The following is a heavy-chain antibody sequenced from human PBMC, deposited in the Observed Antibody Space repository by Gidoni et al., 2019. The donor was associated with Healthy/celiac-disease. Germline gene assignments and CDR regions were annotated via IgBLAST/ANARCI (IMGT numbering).Heavy chain of an antibody. J-gene: IGHJ4*02. V-gene: IGHV3-30-3*01. CDR3: ARGGGSSWLDFDY. Sequence: QVQLVESGGGVVQPGRSLRLSCAASGFTFSSYAMHWVRQAPGKGLEWVAVISYDGSNKYYADSVKGRFTISRDNSKNTLYLQMNSLRAEDTAVYYCARGGGSSWLDFDYWGQGTLVTVSS. D-gene: IGHD6-13*01. CDR1: GFTFSSYA. CDR2: ISYDGSNK.